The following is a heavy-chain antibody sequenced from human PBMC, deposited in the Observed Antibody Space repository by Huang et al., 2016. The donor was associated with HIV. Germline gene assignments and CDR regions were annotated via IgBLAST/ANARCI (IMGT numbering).Heavy chain of an antibody. CDR1: GYTFTEDA. CDR2: INTHTGKP. Sequence: QVQLEQSGSELKKPGASVRISCRASGYTFTEDAMNWVRQAPGQGLEWLGWINTHTGKPTYAHGFKGRFVFSLDTSVSTAYLQISSLQTDDTAIYYWARGIVVTSINWFDPWGQGTLVTVSS. V-gene: IGHV7-4-1*02. J-gene: IGHJ5*02. CDR3: ARGIVVTSINWFDP. D-gene: IGHD2-21*02.